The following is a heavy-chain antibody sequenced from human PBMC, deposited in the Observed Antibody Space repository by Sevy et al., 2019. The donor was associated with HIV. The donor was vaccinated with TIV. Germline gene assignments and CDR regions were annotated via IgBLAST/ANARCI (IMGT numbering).Heavy chain of an antibody. J-gene: IGHJ3*02. D-gene: IGHD6-13*01. CDR3: AGEPVAAAGPGAFDI. CDR2: IYYSGST. CDR1: GGSISSGGYY. Sequence: SETLSLTCTVSGGSISSGGYYWSWIRQHPGKGLEWIGYIYYSGSTYYNPSLKSRVTISVDTSKNQFSLKLSSVTAADTAVYYGAGEPVAAAGPGAFDIWGQGTMVTVSS. V-gene: IGHV4-31*03.